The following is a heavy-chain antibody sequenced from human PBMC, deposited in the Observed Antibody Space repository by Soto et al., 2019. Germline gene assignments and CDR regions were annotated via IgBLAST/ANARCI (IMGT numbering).Heavy chain of an antibody. J-gene: IGHJ4*02. CDR1: GFTFSSYA. Sequence: EVQLLESGGGLVQPGGSLRLSCAASGFTFSSYAMSWVRQAPGKGLEWVSAISGSGGSTYYADSVKGRFTISRDNSKNTLYLQKNSLRAEDTAVYYCAKESRFLEWLLSYYFDYWGQGTLVTFSS. V-gene: IGHV3-23*01. CDR2: ISGSGGST. D-gene: IGHD3-3*01. CDR3: AKESRFLEWLLSYYFDY.